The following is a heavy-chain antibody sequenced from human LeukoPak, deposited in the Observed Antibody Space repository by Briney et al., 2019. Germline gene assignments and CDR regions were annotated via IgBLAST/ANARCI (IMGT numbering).Heavy chain of an antibody. Sequence: GGSLRLSCAASGFTFSTYAMSWVRQAPGKGLVWVSRIASDGSSTTYADSVKGRFSISRDNAKNTLYLQMNSLRVEDTAVYYCARGRPHGNDYWGQGNLVTVSS. CDR3: ARGRPHGNDY. V-gene: IGHV3-74*01. J-gene: IGHJ4*02. D-gene: IGHD4-23*01. CDR2: IASDGSST. CDR1: GFTFSTYA.